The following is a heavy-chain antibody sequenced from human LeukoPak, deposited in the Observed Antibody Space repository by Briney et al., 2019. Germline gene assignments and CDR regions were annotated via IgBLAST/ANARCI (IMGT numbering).Heavy chain of an antibody. CDR3: ARDNAWSADF. D-gene: IGHD2-15*01. CDR2: IKQDGSAK. Sequence: GGSLRLSCAASGFTFSSYAMSWVRQAPGKGLEWVANIKQDGSAKPYGDSGKGRFTISRDNAKNSLFLQMNSLRAEDTAVYYCARDNAWSADFWRQGPLLPVSS. CDR1: GFTFSSYA. J-gene: IGHJ4*02. V-gene: IGHV3-7*03.